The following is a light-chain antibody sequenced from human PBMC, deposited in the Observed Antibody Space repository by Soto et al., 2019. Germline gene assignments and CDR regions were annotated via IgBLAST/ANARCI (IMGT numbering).Light chain of an antibody. J-gene: IGKJ1*01. CDR1: QSVSSN. V-gene: IGKV3-15*01. CDR3: HQYNNWPLWT. Sequence: EIVMTQSPVTLSVSPGERATLSCRASQSVSSNLAWYQQKRGQGPRLLIYGASTRATGIPARFSGSGSGTEFTLTISSLQSEDFAVYYCHQYNNWPLWTFGQRTKVEIK. CDR2: GAS.